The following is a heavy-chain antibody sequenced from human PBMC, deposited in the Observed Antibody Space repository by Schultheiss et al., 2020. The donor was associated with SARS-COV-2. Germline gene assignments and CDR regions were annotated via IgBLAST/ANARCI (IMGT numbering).Heavy chain of an antibody. CDR2: ISNSGAT. J-gene: IGHJ6*02. D-gene: IGHD5-24*01. V-gene: IGHV4-30-4*08. CDR3: VRDVKVAMATITKFFYAMDV. CDR1: GGSISSGGYY. Sequence: TLSLTCTVSGGSISSGGYYWTWIRQTPAKGLEWIGHISNSGATDYSPSLKSRLTISLDTSDNHVSLKLTSVTAADAAVYYCVRDVKVAMATITKFFYAMDVWGPGTTVTVSS.